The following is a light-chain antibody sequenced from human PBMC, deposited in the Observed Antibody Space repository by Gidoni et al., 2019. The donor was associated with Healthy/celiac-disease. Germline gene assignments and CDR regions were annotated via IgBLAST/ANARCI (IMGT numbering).Light chain of an antibody. CDR2: GAS. CDR3: QQYNNWPLFT. J-gene: IGKJ3*01. CDR1: QSVSSN. Sequence: EIVLTQSPATLSVSPGERATLSCRASQSVSSNLAWYQQKPGQAPRLLIYGASTRATGIPARFSGSGSGTEFTLTISSLQSEDFAVYYCQQYNNWPLFTFGPXTKVDI. V-gene: IGKV3-15*01.